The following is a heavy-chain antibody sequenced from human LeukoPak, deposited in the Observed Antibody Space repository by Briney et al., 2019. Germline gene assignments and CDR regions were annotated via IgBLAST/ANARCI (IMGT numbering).Heavy chain of an antibody. CDR1: GYTFTSYG. J-gene: IGHJ3*02. CDR3: ARVGGRIAMVGWDDAFDI. Sequence: ASVKVSCKASGYTFTSYGISWVRQAPGQGLEWMGWISAYNGNTNYAQKLQGRVTMTTDTSTSTAYMELRSLRSDDTAVYYCARVGGRIAMVGWDDAFDIWGQGTMVTVSS. CDR2: ISAYNGNT. V-gene: IGHV1-18*01. D-gene: IGHD5-18*01.